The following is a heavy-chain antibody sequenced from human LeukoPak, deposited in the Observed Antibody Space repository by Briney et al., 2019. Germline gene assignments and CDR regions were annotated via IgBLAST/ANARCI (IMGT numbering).Heavy chain of an antibody. CDR3: AKDWGTSGTTGWMFDY. Sequence: GGSLRLSGAASGFTFSSFGMHWVRQAPGKGLEWVAIIWFDGSNKYYADSVTGRFTVSRDNSKNTLSLQMNSLRAEDTAVYYCAKDWGTSGTTGWMFDYWGQGTLVTVSS. J-gene: IGHJ4*02. D-gene: IGHD1-1*01. CDR2: IWFDGSNK. CDR1: GFTFSSFG. V-gene: IGHV3-33*06.